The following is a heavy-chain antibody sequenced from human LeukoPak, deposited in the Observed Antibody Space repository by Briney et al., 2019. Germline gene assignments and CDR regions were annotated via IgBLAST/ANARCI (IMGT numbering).Heavy chain of an antibody. CDR3: ASHQYLVWHLEY. CDR1: GFTFSSYA. D-gene: IGHD3-3*01. CDR2: ISYDGSNK. J-gene: IGHJ4*02. Sequence: GGSLRLSCAASGFTFSSYAMHWVRQAPGKGLAWVAVISYDGSNKYYADSVKGRFTISRDNSKNTLYLEMNSLRAEDTAIYFCASHQYLVWHLEYWGQGTLVTVSS. V-gene: IGHV3-30-3*01.